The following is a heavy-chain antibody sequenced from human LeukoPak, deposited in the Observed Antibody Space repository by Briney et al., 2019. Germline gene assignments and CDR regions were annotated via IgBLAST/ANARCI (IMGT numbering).Heavy chain of an antibody. CDR3: ARGGTSSGWYSMWYFDL. D-gene: IGHD6-19*01. CDR1: GFTFSSYS. CDR2: ISSSSSTI. Sequence: GGSLRLSCAASGFTFSSYSMNWVRQAPGKGLEWVSYISSSSSTIYYADSVKGRFTISRDNAKNSLYLQMNSLRAEDTAVYYCARGGTSSGWYSMWYFDLWGRGTLVTVSS. V-gene: IGHV3-48*04. J-gene: IGHJ2*01.